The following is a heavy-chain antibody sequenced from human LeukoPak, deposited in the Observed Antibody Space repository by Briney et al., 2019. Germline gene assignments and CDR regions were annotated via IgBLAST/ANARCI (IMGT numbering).Heavy chain of an antibody. D-gene: IGHD1-26*01. CDR2: ISYDGSNK. Sequence: PGGPLRLSCAASGFTFSSYAMHWVRQAPGKGLEWVAVISYDGSNKYYADSVKGRFTISRDNSKNTLYLQMNSLRAEDTAVYYCARPSEYSGSYLDYFDYWGQGTLVTVSS. V-gene: IGHV3-30-3*01. CDR1: GFTFSSYA. J-gene: IGHJ4*02. CDR3: ARPSEYSGSYLDYFDY.